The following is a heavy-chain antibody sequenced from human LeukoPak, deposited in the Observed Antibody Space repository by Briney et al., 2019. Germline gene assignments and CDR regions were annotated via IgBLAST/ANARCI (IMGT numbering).Heavy chain of an antibody. V-gene: IGHV4-34*01. J-gene: IGHJ4*02. D-gene: IGHD6-6*01. CDR2: INHSGST. CDR3: ARSHSSSSAVSLGY. CDR1: GGSFSDYF. Sequence: SETLSLTCAIYGGSFSDYFWSWIRQPPGKGLEWIGEINHSGSTNYNPSLKSRVTISVDTSKNQFSLKLSSVTAADTAVYFCARSHSSSSAVSLGYWGQGTLVTVSS.